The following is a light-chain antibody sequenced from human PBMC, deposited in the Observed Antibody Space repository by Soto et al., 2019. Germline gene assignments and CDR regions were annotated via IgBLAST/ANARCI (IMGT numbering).Light chain of an antibody. CDR3: QMYNNWVGT. J-gene: IGKJ4*01. V-gene: IGKV3-15*01. CDR2: GAA. CDR1: QSVSSN. Sequence: EIVLTQSPGTLPLSPGERATLSCMASQSVSSNLAWYQQKPGQAPRLLIYGAATRATGIPARFSGSGSGTDFTLTINSLQSEDFAVYYCQMYNNWVGTFGGGTKVDIK.